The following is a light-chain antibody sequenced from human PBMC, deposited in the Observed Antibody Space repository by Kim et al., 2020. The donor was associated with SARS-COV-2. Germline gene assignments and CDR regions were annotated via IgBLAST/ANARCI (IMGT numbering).Light chain of an antibody. V-gene: IGLV3-19*01. CDR2: ENN. CDR1: IIRIYY. J-gene: IGLJ2*01. CDR3: SSRRRSRTEIV. Sequence: AWGQTVKITCQGDIIRIYYPSWFQQKPGQAPILVLYENNYRPSGIPDRFSASSSGTTASLILTGAQAEDEADYYCSSRRRSRTEIVFGGGTQLTVL.